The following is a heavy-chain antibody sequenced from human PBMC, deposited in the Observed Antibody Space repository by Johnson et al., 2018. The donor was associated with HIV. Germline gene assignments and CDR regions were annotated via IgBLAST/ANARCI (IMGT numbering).Heavy chain of an antibody. CDR3: ASCGGDCRDAFDI. D-gene: IGHD2-21*02. V-gene: IGHV3-43D*03. CDR1: RFTFDDYA. Sequence: VQLVESGGVVVHPGGSLRLSCETSRFTFDDYAMHWVRQAPGKGLEWVSLINWDGDSTYYADSVKGRFTISRDNSKNSLYLQMNSLRPEDTGLYYCASCGGDCRDAFDIWGQGTMVTVSS. CDR2: INWDGDST. J-gene: IGHJ3*02.